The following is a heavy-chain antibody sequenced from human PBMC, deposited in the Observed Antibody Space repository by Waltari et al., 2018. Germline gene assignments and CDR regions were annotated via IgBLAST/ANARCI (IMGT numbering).Heavy chain of an antibody. CDR3: AREIHHDFWSGSFDY. CDR1: GFTVSSNY. Sequence: EVQLVESGGGLIQPGGSLRLSCAASGFTVSSNYMSWVRKAPGKGLEWVSVIYSGGSTYYADSVKGRFTISRDNSKNTLYLQMNSLRAEDTAVYYCAREIHHDFWSGSFDYWGQGTLVTVSS. J-gene: IGHJ4*02. V-gene: IGHV3-53*01. CDR2: IYSGGST. D-gene: IGHD3-3*01.